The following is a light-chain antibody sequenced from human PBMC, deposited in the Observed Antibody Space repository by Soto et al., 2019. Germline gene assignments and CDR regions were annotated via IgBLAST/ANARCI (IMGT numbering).Light chain of an antibody. V-gene: IGLV2-14*01. CDR3: SSYTSSTTRV. CDR1: SSDVGANIY. Sequence: QSVLTQPASVSGSPGQSITISCTGTSSDVGANIYVSWYQQHPGKAPKLMISEVSNRPSGVSNRFSGSKSGNTASLTISGLQAEDEADYYCSSYTSSTTRVFGGGTKLTVL. CDR2: EVS. J-gene: IGLJ3*02.